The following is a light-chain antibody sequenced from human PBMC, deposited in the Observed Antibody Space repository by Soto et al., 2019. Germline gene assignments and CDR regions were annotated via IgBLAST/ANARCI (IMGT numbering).Light chain of an antibody. CDR1: SGHSTYA. J-gene: IGLJ3*02. CDR2: LDSDGSH. V-gene: IGLV4-69*01. Sequence: QLVLTQSPSASASLGASVKLTCTLSSGHSTYAIAWHQQQPEKGPRYLMKLDSDGSHSKGDGIPDRFSGSSSGAERYPTISSLQSEDEADYYCQTWATGPDWVFGGGTKLTVL. CDR3: QTWATGPDWV.